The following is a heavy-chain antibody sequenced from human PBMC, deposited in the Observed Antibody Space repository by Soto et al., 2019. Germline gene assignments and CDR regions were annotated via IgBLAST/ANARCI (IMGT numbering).Heavy chain of an antibody. D-gene: IGHD2-15*01. CDR1: GGTFSTYA. CDR2: IIPISGTT. Sequence: QVQLVQSGAEVRKPGSSVKVSCKASGGTFSTYAVIWVRQAPGQGREWMGGIIPISGTTYYAQRFQGTVTLTADEPTSTTYMELSSVKPDDTAVYYCARGYCSGGNCYSGMDVWGQGTTVTVSS. V-gene: IGHV1-69*01. CDR3: ARGYCSGGNCYSGMDV. J-gene: IGHJ6*02.